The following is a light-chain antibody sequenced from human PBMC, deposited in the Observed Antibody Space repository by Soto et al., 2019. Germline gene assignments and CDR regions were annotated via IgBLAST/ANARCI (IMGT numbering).Light chain of an antibody. CDR1: SSDVGVYNY. V-gene: IGLV2-14*01. Sequence: QSALTQPASVSGSPGQSITISCTGTSSDVGVYNYVSWYQQHPGKAPKLMIYDVSNRPSGVSNRFSGSKSGNTASLTISGLQAEDEADYYCSSYTSSSTLGVFGGGTKVTVL. J-gene: IGLJ2*01. CDR2: DVS. CDR3: SSYTSSSTLGV.